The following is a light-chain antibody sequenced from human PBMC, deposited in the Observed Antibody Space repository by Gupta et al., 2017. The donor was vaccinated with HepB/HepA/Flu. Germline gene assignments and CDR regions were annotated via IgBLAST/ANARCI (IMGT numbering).Light chain of an antibody. V-gene: IGKV3-15*01. Sequence: EIVITQSPATLSVSPGERATLSCRASQSVSSNLAWYQQKPGQAPRLLIYGASTRATGIPARFSGSGSGTEFTLTISGLQSEDFAVYCCQQYNNWPSLTFGGGTKVEIK. CDR3: QQYNNWPSLT. J-gene: IGKJ4*01. CDR1: QSVSSN. CDR2: GAS.